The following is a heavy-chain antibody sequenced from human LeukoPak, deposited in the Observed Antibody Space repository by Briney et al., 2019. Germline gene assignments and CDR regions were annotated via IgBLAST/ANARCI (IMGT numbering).Heavy chain of an antibody. Sequence: TGGSLRLSCAASGFTFSSYSMNWARQAPGKGLEWVSSISSSSSYIYYADSVKGRFTISRDNAKNSLYLQMNSLRAEDTAVYYCARSITMIVGSVGYWGQGTLVTVSS. V-gene: IGHV3-21*01. CDR3: ARSITMIVGSVGY. D-gene: IGHD3-22*01. CDR2: ISSSSSYI. J-gene: IGHJ4*02. CDR1: GFTFSSYS.